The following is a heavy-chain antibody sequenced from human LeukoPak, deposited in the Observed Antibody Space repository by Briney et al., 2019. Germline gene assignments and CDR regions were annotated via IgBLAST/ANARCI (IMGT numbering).Heavy chain of an antibody. CDR3: ARGPAPHSGYYVKY. CDR1: GGSFSGYY. CDR2: INHSGST. Sequence: SETLSLTCAVYGGSFSGYYWSWIRQPPGKGLEWIGEINHSGSTNYNPSLKSRVTISVDTSKNQFSQKLSSVTAADTAVYYCARGPAPHSGYYVKYWGQGTLVTVSS. D-gene: IGHD3-22*01. V-gene: IGHV4-34*01. J-gene: IGHJ4*02.